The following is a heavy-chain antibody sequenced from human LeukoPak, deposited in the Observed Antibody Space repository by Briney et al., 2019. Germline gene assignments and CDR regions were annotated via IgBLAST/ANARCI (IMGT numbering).Heavy chain of an antibody. J-gene: IGHJ5*02. CDR3: ARVAVRGAGGWFDP. Sequence: PSETLSLTCAVYGGSFSGYYWSWIRQPPGKGLEWIGEINHSGSTNYNPSLKSRVTISVDTSKNQFSLKLSSVTAADTAVYYCARVAVRGAGGWFDPWGQGTLVTVSS. CDR1: GGSFSGYY. D-gene: IGHD3-10*01. V-gene: IGHV4-34*01. CDR2: INHSGST.